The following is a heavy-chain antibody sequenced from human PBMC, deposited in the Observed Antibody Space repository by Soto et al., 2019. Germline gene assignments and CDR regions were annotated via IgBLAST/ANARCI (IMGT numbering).Heavy chain of an antibody. Sequence: ASVKVSCKASGYTFTSYGISWVRQAPGQGLEWMGWISAYNGNTNYAQKLQGRVTMTTDTSTSTAYMELRSLRSDDTAVYYCARDSQGYCSSTSCRYNWLDPWGQGTMVTVSS. V-gene: IGHV1-18*01. J-gene: IGHJ5*02. CDR3: ARDSQGYCSSTSCRYNWLDP. CDR2: ISAYNGNT. D-gene: IGHD2-2*01. CDR1: GYTFTSYG.